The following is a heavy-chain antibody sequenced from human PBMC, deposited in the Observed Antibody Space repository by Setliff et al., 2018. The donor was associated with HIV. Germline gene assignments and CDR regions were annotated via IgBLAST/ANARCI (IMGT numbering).Heavy chain of an antibody. Sequence: GGSLRLSCAASGFTFSNYAMSWVRQAPGKGLEWVSSISGTGLNTYYSDSVKGRFAISRGNSKDTLYLQMNSLRAEDTALYYCARASVGVWGSYPEWGQGTLVTVSS. J-gene: IGHJ4*02. D-gene: IGHD3-16*02. V-gene: IGHV3-23*01. CDR1: GFTFSNYA. CDR3: ARASVGVWGSYPE. CDR2: ISGTGLNT.